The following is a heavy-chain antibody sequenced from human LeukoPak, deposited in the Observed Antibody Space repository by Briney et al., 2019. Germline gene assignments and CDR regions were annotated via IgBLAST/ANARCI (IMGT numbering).Heavy chain of an antibody. CDR1: GASISDYY. V-gene: IGHV4-4*07. CDR3: ARVKHCSGGSCYSRWFDP. CDR2: IYATET. D-gene: IGHD2-15*01. Sequence: SETLSLTCNVSGASISDYYWSWIRQSAGKGLEWIGRIYATETDFNPSLKSRLTMSIDTSKNQFSLKLRSVTAADTAVYYCARVKHCSGGSCYSRWFDPWGQGTLVTVSS. J-gene: IGHJ5*02.